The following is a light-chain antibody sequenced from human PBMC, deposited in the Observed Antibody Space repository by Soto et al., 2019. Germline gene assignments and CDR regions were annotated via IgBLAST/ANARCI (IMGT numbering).Light chain of an antibody. Sequence: DIVLPQSPGTLSLSPWETATLSCMASQSVSSSYLAWYQQKPGQAPRLLIYGASSRATGIPDRFSGSGSGTDFTLTISRLEPEDFAVYYCQQYGSSPRTFGQGPKVDIK. CDR1: QSVSSSY. V-gene: IGKV3-20*01. CDR2: GAS. CDR3: QQYGSSPRT. J-gene: IGKJ1*01.